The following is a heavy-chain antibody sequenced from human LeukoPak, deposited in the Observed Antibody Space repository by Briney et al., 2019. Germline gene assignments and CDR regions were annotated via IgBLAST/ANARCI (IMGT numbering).Heavy chain of an antibody. CDR1: GDSSSSSIYY. V-gene: IGHV4-39*07. Sequence: KSSETLSLTCAVSGDSSSSSIYYWGWIRQPPGKGLEWIGSIDYSGSTYYNPSLKSRATISIDTSKNQLSLKLSSVTAADTALYYCAREYTLYRSGWFLDYWGQGTVVTVSS. D-gene: IGHD6-19*01. CDR2: IDYSGST. J-gene: IGHJ4*02. CDR3: AREYTLYRSGWFLDY.